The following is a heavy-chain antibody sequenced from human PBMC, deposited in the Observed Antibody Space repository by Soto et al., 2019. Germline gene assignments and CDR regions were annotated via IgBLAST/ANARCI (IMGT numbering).Heavy chain of an antibody. CDR3: SRNWQVALDY. D-gene: IGHD1-1*01. V-gene: IGHV1-3*01. J-gene: IGHJ4*01. Sequence: QVQLVQSGAEVKKPGASVKVSCKASGYTFTSYAMHWVRQAPGQRLEWMGWINAGNGNTKYSQKFQGRVTITRDTSKSTTYMELSSLRSEDTAVYFWSRNWQVALDYWGQGTLVTRSS. CDR2: INAGNGNT. CDR1: GYTFTSYA.